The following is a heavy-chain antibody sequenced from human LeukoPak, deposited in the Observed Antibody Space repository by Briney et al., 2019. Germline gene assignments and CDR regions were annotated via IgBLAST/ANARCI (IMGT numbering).Heavy chain of an antibody. CDR1: GFTFSSYA. Sequence: GGSLRLSCAACGFTFSSYAMSWVRQAPGKGLEWISAISGSGGSTYYADSVKGRFTISRDNSKNTLYLQMNSLRAEDTAVYYCAKDHSSSWYVAYDYWGQGTLATVSS. D-gene: IGHD6-13*01. CDR3: AKDHSSSWYVAYDY. V-gene: IGHV3-23*01. J-gene: IGHJ4*02. CDR2: ISGSGGST.